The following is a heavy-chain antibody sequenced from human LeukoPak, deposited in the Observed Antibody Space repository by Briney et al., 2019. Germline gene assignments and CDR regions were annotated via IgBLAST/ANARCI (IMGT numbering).Heavy chain of an antibody. Sequence: GSLRLSCAASGFTFSSYWMTWVRQAPGKGLEWVASIKVAGSEKYYVDSVKGRFTISRDNAKNSLYLQMSSLRAEDTAVYYCARGGVVGGRFGEWGQGTLVTVSS. D-gene: IGHD1-26*01. CDR2: IKVAGSEK. J-gene: IGHJ4*02. CDR3: ARGGVVGGRFGE. CDR1: GFTFSSYW. V-gene: IGHV3-7*04.